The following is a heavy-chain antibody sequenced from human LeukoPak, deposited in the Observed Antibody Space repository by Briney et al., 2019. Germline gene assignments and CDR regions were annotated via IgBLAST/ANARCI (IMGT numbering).Heavy chain of an antibody. Sequence: GGSLRLSCAASGFTFSSYEMNWVRQAPGKGLEWVSYISSSGRTIYYADSVKGRFTISRDNAKNSLYLQMNSLRAEDTAVYYCAREARDYGDYVGGVNYYGMDVWGQGTTVTVSS. V-gene: IGHV3-48*03. CDR3: AREARDYGDYVGGVNYYGMDV. CDR1: GFTFSSYE. CDR2: ISSSGRTI. D-gene: IGHD4-17*01. J-gene: IGHJ6*02.